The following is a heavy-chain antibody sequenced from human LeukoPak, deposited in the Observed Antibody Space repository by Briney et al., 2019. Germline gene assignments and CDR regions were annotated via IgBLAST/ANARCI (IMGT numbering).Heavy chain of an antibody. J-gene: IGHJ4*02. Sequence: PGGSLRLSCAASGFTFSNYAMSWVRQAPGKGLEWVSSISNSGGSTYHADSVKGRFTISRDNSRNTLYLQMSSLRAEDTAVYYCARDRSNYYGSGSYYYFDYWGQGTLVTVSS. CDR1: GFTFSNYA. CDR3: ARDRSNYYGSGSYYYFDY. V-gene: IGHV3-23*01. D-gene: IGHD3-10*01. CDR2: ISNSGGST.